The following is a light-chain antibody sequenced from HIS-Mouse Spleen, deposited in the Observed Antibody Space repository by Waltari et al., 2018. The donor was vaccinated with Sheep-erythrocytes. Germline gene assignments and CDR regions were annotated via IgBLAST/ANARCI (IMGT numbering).Light chain of an antibody. CDR2: DVS. J-gene: IGLJ1*01. CDR1: SSAVGAYTY. V-gene: IGLV2-11*01. CDR3: CSYAGSYNHV. Sequence: QSALTQPRSVSGSPGQSVTIPCTGTSSAVGAYTYFPWYQQHPGKAPKLMIYDVSKRPSGVPDRFSGSKSGNTASLTISGLQAEDEADYYCCSYAGSYNHVFATGTKVTVL.